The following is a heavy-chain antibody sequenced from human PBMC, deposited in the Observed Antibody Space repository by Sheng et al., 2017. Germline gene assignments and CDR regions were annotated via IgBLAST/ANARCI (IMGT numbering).Heavy chain of an antibody. V-gene: IGHV3-43D*04. CDR2: INWDGSNT. CDR3: VKDLRTHFYGMDV. Sequence: EVQLVESGGSVVQPVGTLRLSCAASGFTFDDYAMHWVRQVPGKGLEWVSFINWDGSNTYYGDSVKGRFTISRDNRKSSLYLQISSLRPEDTAFYYCVKDLRTHFYGMDVWGQGTTVTVSS. J-gene: IGHJ6*02. CDR1: GFTFDDYA.